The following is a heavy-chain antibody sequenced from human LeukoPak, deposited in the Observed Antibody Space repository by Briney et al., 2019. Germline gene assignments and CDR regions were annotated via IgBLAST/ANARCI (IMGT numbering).Heavy chain of an antibody. V-gene: IGHV3-23*01. CDR2: ISGSGGST. D-gene: IGHD2-2*01. Sequence: GGSLRLSCAASGFTFSSYAMSWVRQAPGKGLEWVSAISGSGGSTYYADSVKGRFTISRDNSNTLYLQMNSLRAEDTAIYYCAKGSQRYSSSRGLQRRHYYYYYYMDVWGKGTTVTVSS. CDR1: GFTFSSYA. CDR3: AKGSQRYSSSRGLQRRHYYYYYYMDV. J-gene: IGHJ6*03.